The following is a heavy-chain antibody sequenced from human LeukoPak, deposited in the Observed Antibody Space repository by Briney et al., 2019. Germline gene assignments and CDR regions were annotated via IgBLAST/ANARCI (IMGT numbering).Heavy chain of an antibody. Sequence: PGGSLRLSCAASGFTFDDYAMHWVRQAPGKGLEWVSGVSWNSGSIGYADSVKGRFTISRDNAKNSLYLQMNSLRAEDTALYYCAKDIYESGDYGGHYGMDVWGQGTTVTVSS. D-gene: IGHD4-17*01. CDR1: GFTFDDYA. V-gene: IGHV3-9*01. CDR3: AKDIYESGDYGGHYGMDV. J-gene: IGHJ6*02. CDR2: VSWNSGSI.